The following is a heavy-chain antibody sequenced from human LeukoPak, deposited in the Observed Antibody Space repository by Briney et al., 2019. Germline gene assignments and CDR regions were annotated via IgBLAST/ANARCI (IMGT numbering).Heavy chain of an antibody. V-gene: IGHV1-3*01. CDR2: INAGNGNT. CDR3: ARDPSDFKTTVTKISLNSYGMDV. Sequence: ASVKVSCKASGYTFTSYAMHWVRQAPGQRLEWMGWINAGNGNTKYSQKFQGRVTITRDTSASTAYMELRSLRSDDTTVYYCARDPSDFKTTVTKISLNSYGMDVWGQGTTVTVSS. CDR1: GYTFTSYA. D-gene: IGHD4-17*01. J-gene: IGHJ6*02.